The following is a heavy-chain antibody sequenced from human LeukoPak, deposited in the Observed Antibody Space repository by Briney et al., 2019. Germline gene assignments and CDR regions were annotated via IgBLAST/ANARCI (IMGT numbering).Heavy chain of an antibody. Sequence: GGSLRLSCTASGFTFGDYAMSWFRQAPGKGLEWVGFIRSKAYGGTTEYAASVKGRFTISRDDSKSIAYLQMNSLKTEDTAMYYCTTDYGGNSGVSGWGQGTLVTVSS. CDR3: TTDYGGNSGVSG. CDR2: IRSKAYGGTT. V-gene: IGHV3-49*03. CDR1: GFTFGDYA. D-gene: IGHD4-23*01. J-gene: IGHJ4*02.